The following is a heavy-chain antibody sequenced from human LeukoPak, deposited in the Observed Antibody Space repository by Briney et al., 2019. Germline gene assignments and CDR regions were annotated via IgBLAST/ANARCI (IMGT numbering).Heavy chain of an antibody. CDR3: ASLTGGYLG. CDR2: INTYNGDT. CDR1: GYTFTHYG. Sequence: ASVKVSCKASGYTFTHYGITWVRQAPGQGLAWMGWINTYNGDTKCAQKLQGRVTMTTDTSTSTAFMELRSLRSDDSAVYYCASLTGGYLGWGQGTLVTVSS. D-gene: IGHD7-27*01. V-gene: IGHV1-18*01. J-gene: IGHJ4*02.